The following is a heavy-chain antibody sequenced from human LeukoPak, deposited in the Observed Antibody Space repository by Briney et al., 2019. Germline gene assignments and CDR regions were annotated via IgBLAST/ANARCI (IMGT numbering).Heavy chain of an antibody. CDR3: ARGPLLYSGGDWFDP. J-gene: IGHJ5*02. D-gene: IGHD5-12*01. CDR2: INHSGST. CDR1: GGSFSGYY. Sequence: PSETLSLTCAVYGGSFSGYYWSWIRQPPGKGLEWIGEINHSGSTNYNPSLKSRVTISVDTSKNQFSLKLSSVTAADTAVYYCARGPLLYSGGDWFDPWGQGTLVTVSS. V-gene: IGHV4-34*01.